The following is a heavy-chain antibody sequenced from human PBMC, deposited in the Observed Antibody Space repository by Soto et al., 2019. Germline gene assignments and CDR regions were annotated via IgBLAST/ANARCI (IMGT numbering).Heavy chain of an antibody. V-gene: IGHV4-59*08. CDR3: ARLLTTSAYYYYYYYMDV. CDR1: GGSISSYY. CDR2: IYYSGST. J-gene: IGHJ6*03. Sequence: TSETLSLTCTVSGGSISSYYWSWIRQPPGKGLEWIGYIYYSGSTNYNPSLKSRVTISVDTSKNQFSLKLSSVTAADTAVYYCARLLTTSAYYYYYYYMDVWGKGTTVTVSS. D-gene: IGHD4-17*01.